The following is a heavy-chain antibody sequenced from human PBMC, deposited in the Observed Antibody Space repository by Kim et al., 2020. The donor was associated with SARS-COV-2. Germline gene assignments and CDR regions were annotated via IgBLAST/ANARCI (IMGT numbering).Heavy chain of an antibody. CDR2: IYHSGST. D-gene: IGHD3-3*01. J-gene: IGHJ6*02. V-gene: IGHV4-30-2*01. Sequence: SETLSLTCAVSGGSISSGGYSWSWIRQPPGKGLEWIGYIYHSGSTYYNPSLKSRVTISVDRSKNQFSLKLSSVTAADTAVYYCARVFTPVDFWGGYLAGGYYGMDVWGQETTVTVSS. CDR1: GGSISSGGYS. CDR3: ARVFTPVDFWGGYLAGGYYGMDV.